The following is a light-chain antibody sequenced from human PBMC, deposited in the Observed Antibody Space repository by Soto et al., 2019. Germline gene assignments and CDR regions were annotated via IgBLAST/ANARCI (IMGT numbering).Light chain of an antibody. Sequence: EIEMTQSPGTLSLSPGERATLSCRASQSVSSSYLAWYQQKPGQAPRLLIYGASSRATGIPDRFSGSGSGTDFTRTISRLEPEDFAVYYCQQYGSSPWTFGQGTKVDIK. CDR1: QSVSSSY. CDR3: QQYGSSPWT. J-gene: IGKJ1*01. CDR2: GAS. V-gene: IGKV3-20*01.